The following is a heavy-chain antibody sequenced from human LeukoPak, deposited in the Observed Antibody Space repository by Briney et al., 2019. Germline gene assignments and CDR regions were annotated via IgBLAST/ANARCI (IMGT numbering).Heavy chain of an antibody. D-gene: IGHD5-12*01. CDR2: IYYSGST. J-gene: IGHJ4*02. CDR1: GGSISSSSYY. CDR3: ARHTIRGYDVSTFDY. V-gene: IGHV4-39*01. Sequence: SETLSLTCTVSGGSISSSSYYWGWIRQPPGKGLEWIGRIYYSGSTYYNPSLKSRVTISVDTSKNQFSLKLSSVTAADTAVYYCARHTIRGYDVSTFDYWGQGTLVTVSS.